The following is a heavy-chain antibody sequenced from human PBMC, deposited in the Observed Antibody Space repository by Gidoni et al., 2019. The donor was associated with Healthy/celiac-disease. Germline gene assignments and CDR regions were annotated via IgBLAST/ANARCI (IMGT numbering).Heavy chain of an antibody. J-gene: IGHJ4*02. V-gene: IGHV1-46*01. Sequence: QVQLVQSGAEGKKPGGSVRDYCTASGYTFTSYYMHWVRQAPGQGLEWMGIINPSGGSTSYAQKFQGRVTMTRDTSTSTVYMELSSLRSEDTAVYYCARVPLALRDGYNLWGQGTLVTVSS. CDR2: INPSGGST. CDR1: GYTFTSYY. CDR3: ARVPLALRDGYNL. D-gene: IGHD5-12*01.